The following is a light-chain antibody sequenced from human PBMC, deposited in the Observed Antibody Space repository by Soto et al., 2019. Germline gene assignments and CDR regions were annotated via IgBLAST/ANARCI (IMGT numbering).Light chain of an antibody. Sequence: QSALTQPASVSGSPGQSITISCTGTSSDVGGYNYVSWYQQHPGKAPKLIIYDVSHRPSGVSNRFSGSKSGNTASLTISGLQAEDEADYYCNSYTTSSTVIFGGGTKLTVL. CDR3: NSYTTSSTVI. CDR2: DVS. V-gene: IGLV2-14*03. CDR1: SSDVGGYNY. J-gene: IGLJ2*01.